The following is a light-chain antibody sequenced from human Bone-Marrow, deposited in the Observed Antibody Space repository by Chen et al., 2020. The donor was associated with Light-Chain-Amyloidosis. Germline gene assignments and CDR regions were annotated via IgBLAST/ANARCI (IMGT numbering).Light chain of an antibody. CDR2: EFT. Sequence: QSALTQPASVSGAPGQSITISCTGTSSDVCGDNHVSWYQQHPDKAPKLMIYEFTNRPSWVPDRFSGSKSDNTASLTISGLQTEDEADYFCSSYTITNTLVFGSGTRVTVL. J-gene: IGLJ1*01. CDR1: SSDVCGDNH. V-gene: IGLV2-14*01. CDR3: SSYTITNTLV.